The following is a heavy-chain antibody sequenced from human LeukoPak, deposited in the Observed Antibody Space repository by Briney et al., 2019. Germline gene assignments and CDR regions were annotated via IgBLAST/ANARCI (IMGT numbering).Heavy chain of an antibody. CDR2: INPNSGGT. J-gene: IGHJ4*02. CDR1: GYTFTSYG. CDR3: ARGGVVVANDY. D-gene: IGHD3-22*01. V-gene: IGHV1-2*02. Sequence: ASVKVSCKASGYTFTSYGISWVRQAPGQGLEWMGWINPNSGGTNYAQKFQGRVTMTRDTSISTAYMELSRLRSDDTAVYYCARGGVVVANDYWGQGTLVTVSS.